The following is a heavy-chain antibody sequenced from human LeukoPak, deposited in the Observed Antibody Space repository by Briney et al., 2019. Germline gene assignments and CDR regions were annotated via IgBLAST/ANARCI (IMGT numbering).Heavy chain of an antibody. CDR3: AKNDLTPMVRGVIDYYYYYMDV. J-gene: IGHJ6*03. D-gene: IGHD3-10*01. CDR2: ISGSGGST. CDR1: GFSFSSYA. Sequence: GGSLRLSCAASGFSFSSYAMSWVRQAPGKGLEWVSAISGSGGSTYYADSVKGRFTISRDNSKNTLYLQMNSLRAEDTAVYYCAKNDLTPMVRGVIDYYYYYMDVWGKGTTVTVSS. V-gene: IGHV3-23*01.